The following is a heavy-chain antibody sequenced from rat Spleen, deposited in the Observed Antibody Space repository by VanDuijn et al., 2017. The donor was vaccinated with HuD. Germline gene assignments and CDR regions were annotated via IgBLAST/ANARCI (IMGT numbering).Heavy chain of an antibody. J-gene: IGHJ4*01. CDR2: ITNSGSSL. CDR1: GFTFNDYW. Sequence: EVQLVESGGGLVQPGRSLKLSCVASGFTFNDYWMSWIRQAPGKGLEWVASITNSGSSLDYPDSVKGRFTISRDNAQNTLFLQMNSLRSEDTATYDCTRTFYGYPPGVLDAWGQGASVTVSS. CDR3: TRTFYGYPPGVLDA. D-gene: IGHD1-9*01. V-gene: IGHV5-31*01.